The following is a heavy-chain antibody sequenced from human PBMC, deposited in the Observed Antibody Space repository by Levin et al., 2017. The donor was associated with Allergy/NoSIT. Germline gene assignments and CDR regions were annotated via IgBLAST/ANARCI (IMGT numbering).Heavy chain of an antibody. CDR1: GGSTRLGGYY. CDR2: IYYSGET. Sequence: SQTLSLTCSVSGGSTRLGGYYWGWIRQHPVKGLEWLGYIYYSGETFYNPSVESRLVISHDTSENPFSLKLTSLTAADTAVYYCVRAQTGYVSPFDFWGPGTLVTVSS. D-gene: IGHD3-9*01. V-gene: IGHV4-31*03. J-gene: IGHJ4*02. CDR3: VRAQTGYVSPFDF.